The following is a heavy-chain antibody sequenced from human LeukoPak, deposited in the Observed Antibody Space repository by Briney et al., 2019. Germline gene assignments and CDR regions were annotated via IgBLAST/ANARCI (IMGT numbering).Heavy chain of an antibody. D-gene: IGHD3-9*01. CDR1: GGSISSSSYY. Sequence: SETLSLTCTVSGGSISSSSYYWGWIRQPPGKGLEWIGSIYYSGSTYYNPSLKSRVTTSVDTSKNQFSLKLSSVTAADTAVYYCARKPQYDILTGSQYYFDYWGQGTLVTVSS. V-gene: IGHV4-39*01. J-gene: IGHJ4*02. CDR3: ARKPQYDILTGSQYYFDY. CDR2: IYYSGST.